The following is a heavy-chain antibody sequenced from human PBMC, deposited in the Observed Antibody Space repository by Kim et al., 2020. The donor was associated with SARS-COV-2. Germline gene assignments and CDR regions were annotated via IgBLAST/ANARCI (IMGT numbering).Heavy chain of an antibody. CDR2: LSGSGGST. J-gene: IGHJ4*02. D-gene: IGHD2-15*01. Sequence: GRSLRLSCAASGFTFSNYAMSWVRQAPGKGLEWVSTLSGSGGSTYYADSVKGRFTISRDNSKDTLYLQMNSLRAEDTAVYYCARRSTDIVVVVARLDYWGQGTLVTVSS. CDR3: ARRSTDIVVVVARLDY. V-gene: IGHV3-23*01. CDR1: GFTFSNYA.